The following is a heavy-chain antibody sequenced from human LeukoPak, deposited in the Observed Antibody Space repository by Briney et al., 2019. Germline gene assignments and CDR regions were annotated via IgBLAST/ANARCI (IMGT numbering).Heavy chain of an antibody. J-gene: IGHJ4*02. Sequence: GGSLRLSCAASEFTFSSYTINWVRRAPGKGLEWVSSISSTSTYISYADSVKGRFTITRDNAKSSLYMQMNSLRAEDTAVYYCARGGGNFDYWGQGTLVTVSS. CDR2: ISSTSTYI. CDR3: ARGGGNFDY. V-gene: IGHV3-21*01. CDR1: EFTFSSYT. D-gene: IGHD2-15*01.